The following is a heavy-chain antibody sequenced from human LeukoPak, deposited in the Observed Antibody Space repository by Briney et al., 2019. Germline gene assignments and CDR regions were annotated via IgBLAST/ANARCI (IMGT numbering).Heavy chain of an antibody. V-gene: IGHV3-20*04. CDR3: ATSYDSSGCD. CDR2: INWNGGST. D-gene: IGHD3-22*01. J-gene: IGHJ4*02. Sequence: PGGSLRLSCAASGFTFDDYGMSWVRQAPGKGLEWVSGINWNGGSTGYADSVKGRFTISRDNAKNSLYLQMNNLRAEGTALYYCATSYDSSGCDWGQGTLVTVSS. CDR1: GFTFDDYG.